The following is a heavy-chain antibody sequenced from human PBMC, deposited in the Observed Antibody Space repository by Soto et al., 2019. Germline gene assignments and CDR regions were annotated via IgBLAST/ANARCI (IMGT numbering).Heavy chain of an antibody. Sequence: QVQLVESGGGLVKPGGSLRLSCGASGASGFTFSDYYMTWIRQAPGKGLDWLSYISSSGSTIYYADTVKGRFTISRDNAKFSLSPEMIRRRAADTAMDYCGSVWDSWGQGTLVTVSS. D-gene: IGHD3-16*01. CDR3: GSVWDS. CDR1: GFTFSDYY. J-gene: IGHJ4*02. V-gene: IGHV3-11*01. CDR2: ISSSGSTI.